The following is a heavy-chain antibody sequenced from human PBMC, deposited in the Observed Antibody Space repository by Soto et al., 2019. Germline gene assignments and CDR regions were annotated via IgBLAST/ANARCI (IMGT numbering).Heavy chain of an antibody. CDR3: ARGSEGAIVVVVAATFYYGMDV. Sequence: GASVKVSCKAPGGTFSSYAISWVRQAPGQGLEWMGGIIPIFGTANYAQKFQGRVTITADESTSTAYMELSSLRSEDTAVYYCARGSEGAIVVVVAATFYYGMDVWGQGTTVTVSS. D-gene: IGHD2-15*01. J-gene: IGHJ6*02. CDR2: IIPIFGTA. CDR1: GGTFSSYA. V-gene: IGHV1-69*13.